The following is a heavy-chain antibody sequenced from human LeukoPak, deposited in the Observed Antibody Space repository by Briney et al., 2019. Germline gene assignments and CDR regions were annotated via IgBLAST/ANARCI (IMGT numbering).Heavy chain of an antibody. Sequence: GGSLRLSCAASGFTFSNYAMSWVRQAPGKGLEWGSAILGSGGSTYYADSVKGRFTVSRDNSKSTLYLQMNSLRAEDTALYYCAKWGDYDVLTGYYVPDYWGQGTLVTVSS. CDR2: ILGSGGST. CDR3: AKWGDYDVLTGYYVPDY. CDR1: GFTFSNYA. D-gene: IGHD3-9*01. J-gene: IGHJ4*02. V-gene: IGHV3-23*01.